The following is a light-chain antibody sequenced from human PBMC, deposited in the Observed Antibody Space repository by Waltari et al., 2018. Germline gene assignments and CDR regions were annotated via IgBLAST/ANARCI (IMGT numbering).Light chain of an antibody. Sequence: IVLTPSPGTLSLSPGERATLSCTASQSVTNNHLAWYQQKPGQAPRLLRHGAASRATGITDRFSGSGSGTDFTLTITRQKPEDFAAYYCHQYGSSPDTFCQGTKVQIK. CDR3: HQYGSSPDT. CDR2: GAA. CDR1: QSVTNNH. J-gene: IGKJ2*01. V-gene: IGKV3-20*01.